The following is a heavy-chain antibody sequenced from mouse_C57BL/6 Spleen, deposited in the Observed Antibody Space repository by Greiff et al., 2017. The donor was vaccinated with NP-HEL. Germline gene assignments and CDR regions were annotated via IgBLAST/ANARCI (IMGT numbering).Heavy chain of an antibody. D-gene: IGHD2-3*01. CDR3: ASPDGYYVGGFAY. CDR2: INPYNGGT. J-gene: IGHJ3*01. V-gene: IGHV1-19*01. Sequence: EVKLQQSGPVLVKPGASVKMSCKASGYTFTDYYMNWVKQSHGKSLEWIGVINPYNGGTSYNQKFKGKATLTVDKSSSTAYMELNSLTSEDSAVYYCASPDGYYVGGFAYWGQGTLVTVSA. CDR1: GYTFTDYY.